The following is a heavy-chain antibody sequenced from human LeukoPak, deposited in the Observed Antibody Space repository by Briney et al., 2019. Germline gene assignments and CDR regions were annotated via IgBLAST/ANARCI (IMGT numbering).Heavy chain of an antibody. CDR3: ARGIKYYYGSGTYHYFDF. CDR1: GSSISTYY. J-gene: IGHJ4*02. Sequence: PSETLSLTCTVSGSSISTYYWSWVRQPPGEGLEWIGYIYYSGSTNYNPSLKSRVTMLVDTSKNQFSLKLSSVTAADTAVYYCARGIKYYYGSGTYHYFDFWGQGTLVTVSS. D-gene: IGHD3-10*01. V-gene: IGHV4-59*01. CDR2: IYYSGST.